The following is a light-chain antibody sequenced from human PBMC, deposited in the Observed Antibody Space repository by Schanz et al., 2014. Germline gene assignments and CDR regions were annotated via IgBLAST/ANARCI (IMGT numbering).Light chain of an antibody. CDR2: DAS. Sequence: EIVMTQSPATLSVSPGERATLSCRASQSVSSNLAWYQQKPGQAPRLLIYDASSRATGIPARFSGSGSGTDFTLTISRLEPEDFAVYYCQQYGSSPQTFGQGTKLEIK. CDR3: QQYGSSPQT. J-gene: IGKJ2*01. CDR1: QSVSSN. V-gene: IGKV3-20*01.